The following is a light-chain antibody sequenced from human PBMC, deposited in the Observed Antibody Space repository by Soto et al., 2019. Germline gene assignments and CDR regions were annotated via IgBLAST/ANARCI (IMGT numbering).Light chain of an antibody. Sequence: DIQMTQSPSSLSASVGDRVTITCRASQSISSYLNWYQQKPGQAPKLLIYAASSLQSGVPSRFSGRGSGTDFTLTISSLQPEDFATYYCQQSYSTPRTFGQGTKLEIK. CDR2: AAS. CDR3: QQSYSTPRT. V-gene: IGKV1-39*01. CDR1: QSISSY. J-gene: IGKJ2*01.